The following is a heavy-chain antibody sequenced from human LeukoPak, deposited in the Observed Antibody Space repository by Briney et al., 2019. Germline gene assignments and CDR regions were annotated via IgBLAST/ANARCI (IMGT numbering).Heavy chain of an antibody. D-gene: IGHD5-18*01. CDR1: GFTFSSYW. J-gene: IGHJ4*02. CDR2: INQDGSEK. Sequence: PGGSLRFSCAASGFTFSSYWMSWVRQAPGKGLEWVANINQDGSEKYYVDSVKGRFTISRDNAKNSLYLQMYSLRAEDTAVYYCARVIGGGILRYSYQTHFDYWGQGTLVTVSS. CDR3: ARVIGGGILRYSYQTHFDY. V-gene: IGHV3-7*01.